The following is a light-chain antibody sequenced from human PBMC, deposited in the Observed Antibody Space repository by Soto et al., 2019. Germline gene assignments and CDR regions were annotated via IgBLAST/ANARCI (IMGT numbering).Light chain of an antibody. J-gene: IGKJ5*01. CDR2: GAS. V-gene: IGKV3-15*01. CDR3: QQYNSWSPIT. Sequence: EIVLTQSPGTLSVSPGDRATISCRASQSISNKLFWYQQKPGQAPRLLTYGASTRATGIPARFSGSGSGTEFTLTISSLQSEDFAVYFCQQYNSWSPITFGQGTRVDI. CDR1: QSISNK.